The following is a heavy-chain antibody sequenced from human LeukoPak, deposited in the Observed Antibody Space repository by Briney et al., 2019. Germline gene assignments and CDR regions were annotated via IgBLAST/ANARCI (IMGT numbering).Heavy chain of an antibody. J-gene: IGHJ3*02. CDR1: GFTFSSYG. CDR3: ARSYSSSWYSAFDI. CDR2: INPSGGST. Sequence: GGSLRLSCAASGFTFSSYGMHWVRQAPGQGLEWMGIINPSGGSTSYAQKFQGRVTMTRDMSTSTVYMELSSLRSEDTAVYYCARSYSSSWYSAFDIWGQGTMVTVSS. D-gene: IGHD6-13*01. V-gene: IGHV1-46*01.